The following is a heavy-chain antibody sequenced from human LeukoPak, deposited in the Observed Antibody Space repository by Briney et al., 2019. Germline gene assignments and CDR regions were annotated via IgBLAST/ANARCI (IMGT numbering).Heavy chain of an antibody. CDR2: IFYSGST. V-gene: IGHV4-31*03. D-gene: IGHD3-10*01. CDR3: AIATYYYAYNGLPTPGLSDY. Sequence: PSETLSLTCTVAGASISSGGYYWSWIRQHPGKGLEWIGYIFYSGSTYYNPSLKSRVTISVDTSKNQFSLKLSSVTAADTALYYYAIATYYYAYNGLPTPGLSDYWGQGTLVTVSS. J-gene: IGHJ4*02. CDR1: GASISSGGYY.